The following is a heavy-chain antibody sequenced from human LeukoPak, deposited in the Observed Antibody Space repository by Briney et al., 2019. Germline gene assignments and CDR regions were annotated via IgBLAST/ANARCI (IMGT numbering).Heavy chain of an antibody. J-gene: IGHJ4*02. CDR3: ARVRSSGAFDC. V-gene: IGHV1-2*02. D-gene: IGHD2-15*01. CDR1: GYTFTGYY. CDR2: INPNSGGT. Sequence: ASVKVSCKASGYTFTGYYLHWVRQAPGQGLEWMGWINPNSGGTNFAQKFQGRVTMTGDTSTSTAYMDLSSLRSDDTAVYYCARVRSSGAFDCWGQGTLVTVSS.